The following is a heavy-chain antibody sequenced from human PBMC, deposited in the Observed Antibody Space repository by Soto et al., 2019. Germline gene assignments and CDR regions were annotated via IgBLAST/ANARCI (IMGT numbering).Heavy chain of an antibody. V-gene: IGHV3-53*01. D-gene: IGHD3-9*01. CDR2: IYSGGST. Sequence: EWGSVIYSGGSTYYADSVKGRCTISRDNSKSTLYLQMNSLRAEDTAVYYCARQGNDSFTPLVFDFWGQGT. CDR3: ARQGNDSFTPLVFDF. J-gene: IGHJ3*01.